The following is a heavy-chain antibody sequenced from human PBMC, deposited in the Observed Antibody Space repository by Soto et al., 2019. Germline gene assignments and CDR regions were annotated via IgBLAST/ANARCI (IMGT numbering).Heavy chain of an antibody. V-gene: IGHV4-30-4*01. D-gene: IGHD3-3*01. J-gene: IGHJ5*02. Sequence: PSETLSLTCTVSGGSISSGDYYWSWIRQPPGKGLEWIGYIYYSGSTYYNPPLKSRVTISVDTSKNQFSLKLSSVTAADTAVYYCARGRREDYDFWSGYTYNWFDPWGQGTLVTVSS. CDR3: ARGRREDYDFWSGYTYNWFDP. CDR2: IYYSGST. CDR1: GGSISSGDYY.